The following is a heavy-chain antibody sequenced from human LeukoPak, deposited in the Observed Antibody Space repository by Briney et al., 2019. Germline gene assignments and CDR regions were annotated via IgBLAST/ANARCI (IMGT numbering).Heavy chain of an antibody. V-gene: IGHV1-8*03. CDR1: GYTFTSYD. D-gene: IGHD5-18*01. J-gene: IGHJ6*03. CDR3: ARVVTGYYYYMDV. Sequence: GASVKVSCKASGYTFTSYDINWVRQATGQGLEWMGWMNPNSGITGYAQKFQGRVTITADESTSTAYMELSSLRSEDTAVYYCARVVTGYYYYMDVWGKGTTVTVSS. CDR2: MNPNSGIT.